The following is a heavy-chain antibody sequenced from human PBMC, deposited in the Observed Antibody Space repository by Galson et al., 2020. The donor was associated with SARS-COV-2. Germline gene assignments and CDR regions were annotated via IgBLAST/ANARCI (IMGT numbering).Heavy chain of an antibody. CDR3: ARDSNRNLRITIVGVVIPNWYFDL. CDR2: IKQDGSEK. J-gene: IGHJ2*01. V-gene: IGHV3-7*03. CDR1: GFTFSSYW. D-gene: IGHD3-3*01. Sequence: GESLKISCAASGFTFSSYWMSWVRQAPGKGLEWVANIKQDGSEKYYVDSVKGRFTISRDNAKNSLYLQMNSLRAEDTAVYYCARDSNRNLRITIVGVVIPNWYFDLWGRGTLVTVSS.